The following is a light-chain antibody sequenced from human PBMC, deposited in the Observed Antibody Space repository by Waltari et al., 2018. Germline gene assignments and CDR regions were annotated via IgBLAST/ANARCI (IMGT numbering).Light chain of an antibody. V-gene: IGLV4-69*01. CDR1: SGHSSYA. CDR2: INSDGSH. CDR3: QIWGPGFRV. Sequence: QLVLTQSPSASASLGASVKLTCTLTSGHSSYAIAWHQQKPQKGPRYLMKINSDGSHFKGDGIPDRFSGSSSGAERYLTISSLQSEDEADYYCQIWGPGFRVFGGGTKVTVL. J-gene: IGLJ3*02.